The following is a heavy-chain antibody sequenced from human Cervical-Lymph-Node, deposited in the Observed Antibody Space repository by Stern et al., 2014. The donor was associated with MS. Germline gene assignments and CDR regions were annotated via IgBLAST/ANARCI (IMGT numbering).Heavy chain of an antibody. V-gene: IGHV1-46*03. CDR2: INPSDVST. CDR3: ARDLVDGRLGSPGTSDS. Sequence: VQLVESGAEVKKPGASVKVSCKTYGYTFTTYYVHWVRQAPGQGLEWVGIINPSDVSTSYAQKFQDRITMTRDTATSTVSMELTSLTSEDTAVYSCARDLVDGRLGSPGTSDSWGQGTLVTVSS. D-gene: IGHD3-10*01. CDR1: GYTFTTYY. J-gene: IGHJ4*02.